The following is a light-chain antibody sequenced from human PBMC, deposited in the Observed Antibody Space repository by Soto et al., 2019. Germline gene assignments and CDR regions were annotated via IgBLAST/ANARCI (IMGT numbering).Light chain of an antibody. CDR3: QSSDSSLSGSV. J-gene: IGLJ2*01. V-gene: IGLV1-40*01. Sequence: QAVVTQPPSVSGAPGQRVTISCTGSSSNSGAGYDVHWYQQLPGAAPKLLIHRNNNRPSGVPDRFSGSKSGASASLAITGLQAEDEADYYCQSSDSSLSGSVFGGGTKLTVL. CDR2: RNN. CDR1: SSNSGAGYD.